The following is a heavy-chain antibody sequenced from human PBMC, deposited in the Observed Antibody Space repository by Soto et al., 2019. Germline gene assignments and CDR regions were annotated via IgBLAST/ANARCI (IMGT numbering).Heavy chain of an antibody. CDR2: IYHSGST. Sequence: PSETLSLTCAVSDGSISTDNWWTWVRQPPGKGLEWIGEIYHSGSTNYNPSLKSRVTISVDKSKNQFSLKLTSVTAADTAVYYCARGTGYCSGGSCYNYFDPSGQGTLVTVSS. J-gene: IGHJ5*02. CDR3: ARGTGYCSGGSCYNYFDP. D-gene: IGHD2-15*01. CDR1: DGSISTDNW. V-gene: IGHV4-4*02.